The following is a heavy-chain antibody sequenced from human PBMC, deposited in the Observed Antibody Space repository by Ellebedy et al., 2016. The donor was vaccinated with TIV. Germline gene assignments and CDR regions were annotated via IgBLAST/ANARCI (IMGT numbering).Heavy chain of an antibody. Sequence: GESLKISCAASGFSVRSAYVTWVRRAPGKGLDWVSIIYSGGETFYADSVKGRFTISRDNSKNTLYLQMNSLRTEDTAVYYCARRIAVAGFDPWGQGTLVTVSS. J-gene: IGHJ5*02. CDR3: ARRIAVAGFDP. D-gene: IGHD6-19*01. V-gene: IGHV3-53*01. CDR2: IYSGGET. CDR1: GFSVRSAY.